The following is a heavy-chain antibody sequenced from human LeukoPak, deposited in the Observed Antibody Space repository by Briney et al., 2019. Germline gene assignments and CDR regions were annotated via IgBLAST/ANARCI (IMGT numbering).Heavy chain of an antibody. CDR1: GFSFGRYD. CDR3: ARRMIEDWLRNFDY. J-gene: IGHJ4*02. CDR2: INDSRRRT. V-gene: IGHV3-23*01. D-gene: IGHD3-22*01. Sequence: GGSLRLSCVAAGFSFGRYDMGWVRQAPGKGLEWVSLINDSRRRTYYADSVKGRFTISRDNSKDTLYLQMISLRVEDTAVYYCARRMIEDWLRNFDYWGQGALVTVSS.